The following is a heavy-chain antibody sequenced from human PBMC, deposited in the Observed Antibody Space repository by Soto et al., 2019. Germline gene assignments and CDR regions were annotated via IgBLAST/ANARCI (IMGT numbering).Heavy chain of an antibody. V-gene: IGHV3-23*01. Sequence: GGSLRLSCAASGLTFSSYAMSWVRQAPGKGLEWVSSISNSGGRTYYADSVKGRFTISRDNSKNTLYLQMNSLRAEDTAVYYCAKDLKLGNYDYWGQGTLVTVSS. CDR1: GLTFSSYA. D-gene: IGHD7-27*01. J-gene: IGHJ4*02. CDR3: AKDLKLGNYDY. CDR2: ISNSGGRT.